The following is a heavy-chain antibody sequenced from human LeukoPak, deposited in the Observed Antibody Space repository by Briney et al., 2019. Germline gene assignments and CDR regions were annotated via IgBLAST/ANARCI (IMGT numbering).Heavy chain of an antibody. Sequence: GESLKISCKGSGYSFTNYWIGWVRQMPGKGLEWMGIIYPGDSDTRYSPSFQGQVTISADKSINTAYLQWSSLKASDTAMYYCALIHSGTLTGGAFDIWGQGTMVTVSS. J-gene: IGHJ3*02. CDR3: ALIHSGTLTGGAFDI. D-gene: IGHD7-27*01. CDR1: GYSFTNYW. CDR2: IYPGDSDT. V-gene: IGHV5-51*01.